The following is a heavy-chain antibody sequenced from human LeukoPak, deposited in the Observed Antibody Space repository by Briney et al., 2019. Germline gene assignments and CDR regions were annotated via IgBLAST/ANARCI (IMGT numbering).Heavy chain of an antibody. D-gene: IGHD3-9*01. CDR3: ARANIGYFGYFDY. CDR2: IYYSGST. CDR1: GGSISSSSYY. J-gene: IGHJ4*02. Sequence: SETLSLTCTVSGGSISSSSYYWGWIRQPPGKGLEWIGYIYYSGSTNYNPSLKSRVTISVDTSKNQFSLKLSSVTAADTAVYYCARANIGYFGYFDYWGQGTLVTVSS. V-gene: IGHV4-61*05.